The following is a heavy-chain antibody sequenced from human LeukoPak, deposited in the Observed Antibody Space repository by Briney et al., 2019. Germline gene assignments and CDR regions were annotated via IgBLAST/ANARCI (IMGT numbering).Heavy chain of an antibody. D-gene: IGHD1-26*01. J-gene: IGHJ6*03. CDR3: ARAKKRSGRSRNFYLDV. CDR1: DDPINSGVYY. V-gene: IGHV4-61*09. Sequence: SETLSLTCTVSDDPINSGVYYWNWIRQPAGKGLEWIGHIYTSGTTTNSNPSFKSRVAISLDTSKNHFSLKLSSVTAADTAVYYCARAKKRSGRSRNFYLDVWGKGTTVTVSS. CDR2: IYTSGTTT.